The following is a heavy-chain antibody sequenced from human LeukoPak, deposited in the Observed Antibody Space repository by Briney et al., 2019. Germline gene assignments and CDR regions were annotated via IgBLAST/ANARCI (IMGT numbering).Heavy chain of an antibody. V-gene: IGHV1-46*03. J-gene: IGHJ5*02. Sequence: ASVKVSCKASGYTFTSYYMHLVRQAPGQGLEWMGIINPSGGSTSYAQKFQGRVTMTRDTSPSTVYMELSSLSAEDTAAYYCPTYYDFWRGKNWFDPWGQGTLVTVSS. CDR2: INPSGGST. D-gene: IGHD3-3*01. CDR1: GYTFTSYY. CDR3: PTYYDFWRGKNWFDP.